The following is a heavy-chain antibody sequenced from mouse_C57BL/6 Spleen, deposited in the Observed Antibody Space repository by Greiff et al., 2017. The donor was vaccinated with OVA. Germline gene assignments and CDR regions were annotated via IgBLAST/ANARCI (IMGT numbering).Heavy chain of an antibody. CDR1: GYSFTSYY. CDR3: ARLGYRGVDY. J-gene: IGHJ2*01. CDR2: IYPGSGNT. D-gene: IGHD2-2*01. Sequence: VQLQESGPELVKPGASVKISCKASGYSFTSYYIHWVKQRPGQGLEWIGWIYPGSGNTKYNEKFKGKATLTADTSSSTAYMQLSSLTSEDSAVYYCARLGYRGVDYWGQGTTLTVSS. V-gene: IGHV1-66*01.